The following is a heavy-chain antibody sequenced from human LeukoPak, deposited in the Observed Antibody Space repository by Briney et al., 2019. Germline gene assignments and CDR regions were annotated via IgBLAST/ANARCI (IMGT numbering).Heavy chain of an antibody. CDR3: ASGDIVVVPAAIPDFA. V-gene: IGHV1-2*02. CDR1: GYTLTDYY. Sequence: GASVKVSCKASGYTLTDYYMHWVRQAPGQGLEWMGWINPNSGGTNYAQRFQGRVTMTRDTSMSTAYMELSRLRSDDTAVYYCASGDIVVVPAAIPDFAWGQGTLVTVSS. CDR2: INPNSGGT. J-gene: IGHJ5*02. D-gene: IGHD2-2*01.